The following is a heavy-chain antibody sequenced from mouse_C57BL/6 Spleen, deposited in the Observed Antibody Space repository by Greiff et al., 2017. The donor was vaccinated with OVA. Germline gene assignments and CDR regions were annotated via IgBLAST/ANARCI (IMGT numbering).Heavy chain of an antibody. CDR1: GYTFTDYN. D-gene: IGHD1-1*01. CDR2: INPNNGGT. J-gene: IGHJ4*01. Sequence: EVQLQQSGPELVKPGASVKMSCKASGYTFTDYNMHWVKQSHGKSLEWIGYINPNNGGTSYNQKFKGKATLTVNKSSSTAYMELRSLTSEDSAVYYCARRVDYYGSSHYYAMDYWAQGTSVTVSS. CDR3: ARRVDYYGSSHYYAMDY. V-gene: IGHV1-22*01.